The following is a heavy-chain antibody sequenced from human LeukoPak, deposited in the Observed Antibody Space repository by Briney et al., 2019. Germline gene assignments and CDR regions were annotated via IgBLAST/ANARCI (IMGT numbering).Heavy chain of an antibody. Sequence: PGGSLRLSCAASGFTFSDYYMSWIRQAPGKGLEWVSYISSSRSDTKYADSVKGRFTISRDNAKNSLYLQMNSLRAEDTAVYYCARDRLWEVGVTPYFAYWGQGTLVTVSS. V-gene: IGHV3-11*05. CDR2: ISSSRSDT. J-gene: IGHJ4*02. CDR1: GFTFSDYY. CDR3: ARDRLWEVGVTPYFAY. D-gene: IGHD1-26*01.